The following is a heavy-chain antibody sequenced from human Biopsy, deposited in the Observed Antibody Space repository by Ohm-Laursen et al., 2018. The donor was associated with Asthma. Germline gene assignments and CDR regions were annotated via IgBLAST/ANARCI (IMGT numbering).Heavy chain of an antibody. J-gene: IGHJ3*01. CDR3: ARTYYDFLTGQVKDVFGV. CDR2: INAGNGDT. D-gene: IGHD3-9*01. Sequence: ATVKISCKASGYNFISFAIHWVRQAPGQRLEWMGWINAGNGDTKYSQKFQGRVTITRDTSASTAYMELRSLRSEDTATYYCARTYYDFLTGQVKDVFGVWGQGTMVTVSS. V-gene: IGHV1-3*01. CDR1: GYNFISFA.